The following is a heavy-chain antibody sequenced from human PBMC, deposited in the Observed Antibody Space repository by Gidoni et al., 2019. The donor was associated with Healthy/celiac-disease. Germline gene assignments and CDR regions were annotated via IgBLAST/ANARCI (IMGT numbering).Heavy chain of an antibody. CDR3: ARESVGWNYADYYYYYGMDV. V-gene: IGHV3-7*01. Sequence: EVQLVESVGGLVQPGGSLRLSCAASGFTFSSYWVSWVRQAPGKGLEWVANIKQDGSEKYYVDSGKGRFTISRDNAKNSLYLQMNSLRAEDTAVYYCARESVGWNYADYYYYYGMDVWGQGTTVTVSS. CDR2: IKQDGSEK. CDR1: GFTFSSYW. J-gene: IGHJ6*02. D-gene: IGHD1-7*01.